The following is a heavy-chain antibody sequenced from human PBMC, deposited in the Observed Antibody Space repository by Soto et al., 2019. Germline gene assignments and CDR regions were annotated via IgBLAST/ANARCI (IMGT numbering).Heavy chain of an antibody. CDR3: ARSRPSVYTYGLEGWFGP. CDR2: IYYSGST. Sequence: SETLSLTCTVSGGSVSSGGYYWNWIRQPPGKGLEWIGYIYYSGSTNYNPSLKSRVTISVDTSKNQFPLRLSSVTAADTAFYYCARSRPSVYTYGLEGWFGPWGQGSLVTVSS. D-gene: IGHD5-18*01. CDR1: GGSVSSGGYY. V-gene: IGHV4-61*08. J-gene: IGHJ5*02.